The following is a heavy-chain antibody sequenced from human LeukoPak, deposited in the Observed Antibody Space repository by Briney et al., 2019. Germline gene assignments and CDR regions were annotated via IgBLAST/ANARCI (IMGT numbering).Heavy chain of an antibody. J-gene: IGHJ4*02. CDR1: GGSFSGYY. D-gene: IGHD4-23*01. CDR3: ARRGYGGSRRPFDY. Sequence: SETLSLTCAVYGGSFSGYYWSWIRQPPGKGLEWIGEINHSGSTNYNPSLKSRVTISVDTSKNQFSLKLSSVTAADAAVYYCARRGYGGSRRPFDYWGQGTLVTVSS. V-gene: IGHV4-34*01. CDR2: INHSGST.